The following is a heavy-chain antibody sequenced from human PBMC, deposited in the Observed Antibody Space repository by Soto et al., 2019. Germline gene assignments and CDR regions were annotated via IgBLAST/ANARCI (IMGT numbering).Heavy chain of an antibody. CDR2: ITSGGDT. J-gene: IGHJ1*01. CDR3: AKEGTDSSSPLGYFQH. V-gene: IGHV3-23*01. D-gene: IGHD6-13*01. Sequence: EVQLLESGGGLVQPGGSLRLSCAASGFTFSRHAMSWVRQAPGKGLEWVSLITSGGDTYYADSVKGRFTISRDNSKNTLYLHMNSLRAEDPAVYYCAKEGTDSSSPLGYFQHWGQGTLVTVSS. CDR1: GFTFSRHA.